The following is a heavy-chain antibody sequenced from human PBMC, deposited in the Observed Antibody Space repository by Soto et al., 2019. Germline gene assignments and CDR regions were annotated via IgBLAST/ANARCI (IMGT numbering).Heavy chain of an antibody. Sequence: SEPLPLTCTVSGGSISNSSYYWSWIRQPPGKGLEWIGSIYYSGSTYYNPSLKSRVTISVDTSKNQFSLKLSSVTAADTAVYYCARSTGYSSSWSPGGWFDPWGQGTLVTVSS. CDR1: GGSISNSSYY. J-gene: IGHJ5*02. D-gene: IGHD6-13*01. V-gene: IGHV4-39*01. CDR2: IYYSGST. CDR3: ARSTGYSSSWSPGGWFDP.